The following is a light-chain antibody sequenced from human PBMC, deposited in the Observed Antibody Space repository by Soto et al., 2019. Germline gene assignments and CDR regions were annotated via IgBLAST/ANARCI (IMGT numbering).Light chain of an antibody. CDR1: QTISSW. J-gene: IGKJ1*01. CDR3: QQDNSYSEA. V-gene: IGKV1-5*03. Sequence: DIQMTQSPSTLSASVGDRVTITCRASQTISSWLAWYQQKPGKAPKLLIYKASTLKSGVPSRFSGSGSGTEFTLTISSLQPDDFATYYCQQDNSYSEAFGQGTKVDI. CDR2: KAS.